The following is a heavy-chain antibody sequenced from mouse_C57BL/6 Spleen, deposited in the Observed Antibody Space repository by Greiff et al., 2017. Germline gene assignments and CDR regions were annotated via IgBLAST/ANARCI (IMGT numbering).Heavy chain of an antibody. D-gene: IGHD3-3*01. CDR3: ARRGCSSPWFAY. J-gene: IGHJ3*01. CDR1: GYTFTSYW. Sequence: QVQLQQPGAELVMPGASVKLSCKASGYTFTSYWMHWVKQRPGQGLEWIGEIDPSDSYTNYNQKFKGKSTLTVDKSSSTAYMQLSSLTSEDSAVYCCARRGCSSPWFAYWGQGTLVTVSA. V-gene: IGHV1-69*01. CDR2: IDPSDSYT.